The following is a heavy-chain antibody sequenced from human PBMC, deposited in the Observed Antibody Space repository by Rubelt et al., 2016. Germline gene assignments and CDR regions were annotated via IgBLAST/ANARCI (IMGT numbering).Heavy chain of an antibody. D-gene: IGHD2-15*01. CDR1: GFMFSSYW. CDR2: IKRDGSEK. V-gene: IGHV3-7*01. J-gene: IGHJ4*02. Sequence: EVQLLESGGGLVQSGESLRLSCAASGFMFSSYWMTWVRQAPGKGLERVANIKRDGSEKYYVDSVKGRFTVSRDNAKNSLYLQMNSLGAAVTAVDYCASGRSFDYWGQGTLVTVSS. CDR3: ASGRSFDY.